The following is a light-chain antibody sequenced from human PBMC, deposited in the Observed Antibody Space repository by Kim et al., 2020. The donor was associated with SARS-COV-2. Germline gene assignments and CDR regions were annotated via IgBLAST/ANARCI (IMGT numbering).Light chain of an antibody. Sequence: GGTLTLACGSVPGALTSSHYPFWFQQKPGQAPSTLLYETSNKHSWTPARFSGSLLGGKAALTLSGAQPEDEADYYCLLTYTGAVVFGGGTQLTVL. CDR2: ETS. CDR3: LLTYTGAVV. V-gene: IGLV7-46*01. CDR1: PGALTSSHY. J-gene: IGLJ3*02.